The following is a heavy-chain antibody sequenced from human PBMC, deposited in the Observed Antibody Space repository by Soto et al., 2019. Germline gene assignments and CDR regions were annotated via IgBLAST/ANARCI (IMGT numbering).Heavy chain of an antibody. V-gene: IGHV3-23*01. CDR3: AKDYCSGGSCYQIPVFDY. CDR2: ISGSGGST. D-gene: IGHD2-15*01. CDR1: GFTFSSYA. J-gene: IGHJ4*02. Sequence: GGSLRLSCAASGFTFSSYAMSWVRQAPGKGLEWVSVISGSGGSTWCADSVKGRLTISRDNSKNTLYLQMDSLRAEDTAVYHCAKDYCSGGSCYQIPVFDYWGQGTLVTVSS.